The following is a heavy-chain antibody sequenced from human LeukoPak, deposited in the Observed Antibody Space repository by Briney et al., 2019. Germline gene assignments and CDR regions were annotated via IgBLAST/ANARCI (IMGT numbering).Heavy chain of an antibody. V-gene: IGHV4-31*03. CDR2: IYYSGST. CDR1: GGSISSGGYY. J-gene: IGHJ3*02. CDR3: ARVGSVAGTLFDI. D-gene: IGHD6-19*01. Sequence: SQTLSLTCTVSGGSISSGGYYWSWIRQHPGKGLEWIGYIYYSGSTYYNPSLKSRVIISVDTSKNQFSLKLSSVTAADTAVYYCARVGSVAGTLFDIWGQGTMVTVSS.